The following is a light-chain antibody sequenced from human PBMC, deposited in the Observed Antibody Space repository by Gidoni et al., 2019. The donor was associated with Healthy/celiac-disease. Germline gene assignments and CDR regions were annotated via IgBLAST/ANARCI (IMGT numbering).Light chain of an antibody. V-gene: IGLV2-8*01. CDR1: SSDVGGYNY. CDR2: EVS. J-gene: IGLJ2*01. CDR3: SSYAGSNNVV. Sequence: QSALTQPPSASGSPEQSGTISCTGTSSDVGGYNYVSWYQQHPGKAPKLMIYEVSKRPSGVPDRFSGSKSGNTASLTVSGLQAEDESDYYCSSYAGSNNVVFGGGTKLTVL.